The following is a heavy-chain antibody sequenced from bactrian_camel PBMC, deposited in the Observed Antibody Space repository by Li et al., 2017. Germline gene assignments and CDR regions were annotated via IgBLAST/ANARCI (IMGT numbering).Heavy chain of an antibody. CDR1: EYIIRTYC. J-gene: IGHJ4*01. Sequence: HVQLVESGGVSAQAGGSLRLSCESGEYIIRTYCMGWFRQFPGKEREGVAAFESDSTISYLDSVKGRFAISRDNAKNTLYLQMNSLKPEDTAMYYCTALRRDGPGTCWDRQRDPENVYWDQGTQVTVS. V-gene: IGHV3S53*01. CDR3: TALRRDGPGTCWDRQRDPENVY. CDR2: FESDSTI. D-gene: IGHD5*01.